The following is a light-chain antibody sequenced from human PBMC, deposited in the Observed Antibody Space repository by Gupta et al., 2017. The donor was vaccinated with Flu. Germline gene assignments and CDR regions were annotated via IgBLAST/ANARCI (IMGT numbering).Light chain of an antibody. CDR3: CSYAGGLSV. Sequence: QSALTQPRSVSGSPGQSVTISCTGTSSDVGGYNHVSWYQQQPGKAPKLMIYDVTKGPSGVPDRFAGSKSGNTASLTISGLQAEDEADYYCCSYAGGLSVFGSGTKVTVL. CDR2: DVT. CDR1: SSDVGGYNH. J-gene: IGLJ1*01. V-gene: IGLV2-11*01.